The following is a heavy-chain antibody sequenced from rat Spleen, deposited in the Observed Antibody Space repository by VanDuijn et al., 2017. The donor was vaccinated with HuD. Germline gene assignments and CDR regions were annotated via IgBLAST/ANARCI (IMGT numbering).Heavy chain of an antibody. Sequence: EVELVESGGGLVQPGRSMKLSCAASKFTFSNYGMAWVRQAPTKGLECVASISASGGSTYYRDSVKGRFTISRDNAQNTLYLQMDSLRSEDTATYYCTTRPTEGIADYWGQGVMVTVSS. CDR3: TTRPTEGIADY. D-gene: IGHD1-11*01. CDR2: ISASGGST. V-gene: IGHV5S13*01. CDR1: KFTFSNYG. J-gene: IGHJ2*01.